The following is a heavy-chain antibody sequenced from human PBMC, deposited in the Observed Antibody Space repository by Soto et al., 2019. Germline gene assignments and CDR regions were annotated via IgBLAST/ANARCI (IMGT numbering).Heavy chain of an antibody. CDR2: IWYDGSNK. CDR3: AREGYCSGGSCYHLDY. J-gene: IGHJ4*02. Sequence: GGSLRLSCAASGFTFSSYGMHWVRQAPGKGLEWVAVIWYDGSNKYYADSVKGRFTISRDNSKNTLYLQMNSLRAEDTAVYYCAREGYCSGGSCYHLDYWGQGTLVTVSS. V-gene: IGHV3-33*01. CDR1: GFTFSSYG. D-gene: IGHD2-15*01.